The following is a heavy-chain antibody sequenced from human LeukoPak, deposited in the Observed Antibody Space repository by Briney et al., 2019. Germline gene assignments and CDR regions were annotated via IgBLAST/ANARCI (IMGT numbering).Heavy chain of an antibody. CDR2: IIGTGAST. J-gene: IGHJ2*01. D-gene: IGHD1-14*01. CDR3: AKSEKAMPGRWYFDL. V-gene: IGHV3-23*01. Sequence: GTLSLTCAVSGGSISSSNWWSWVRQPPGKGLEWVSTIIGTGASTYHADFVKGRFTISRDNSKNTLYLQMSSLRAEDTAVYYCAKSEKAMPGRWYFDLWGRGTLVTVSS. CDR1: GGSISSSN.